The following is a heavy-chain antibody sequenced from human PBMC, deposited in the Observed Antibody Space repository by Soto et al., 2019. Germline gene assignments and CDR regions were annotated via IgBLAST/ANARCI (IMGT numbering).Heavy chain of an antibody. CDR3: ARDRDGYNYEAFDY. V-gene: IGHV1-69*13. Sequence: SVKVSCKASGGTFSSYAISWVRQAPGQGLEWMEGIIPIFGTANYAQKFQGRVTITADESTSTAYMELSSLRSEDTAVYYCARDRDGYNYEAFDYWGQGTLVTVSS. CDR2: IIPIFGTA. J-gene: IGHJ4*02. CDR1: GGTFSSYA. D-gene: IGHD5-12*01.